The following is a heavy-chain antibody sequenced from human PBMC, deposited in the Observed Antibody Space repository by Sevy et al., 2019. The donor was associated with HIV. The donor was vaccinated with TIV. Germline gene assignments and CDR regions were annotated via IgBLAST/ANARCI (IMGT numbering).Heavy chain of an antibody. CDR2: IKTDGSYT. J-gene: IGHJ5*02. V-gene: IGHV3-74*01. CDR1: GFTFSSYG. Sequence: GGSLRLSCAASGFTFSSYGMHWVRQAPGKGLVWVSRIKTDGSYTSYADSVKGRFTISRDNTKNTLYLQMNSLRAEDTAVYYCARRPTDQSGSYWFDPWGQGTLVTVSS. D-gene: IGHD1-26*01. CDR3: ARRPTDQSGSYWFDP.